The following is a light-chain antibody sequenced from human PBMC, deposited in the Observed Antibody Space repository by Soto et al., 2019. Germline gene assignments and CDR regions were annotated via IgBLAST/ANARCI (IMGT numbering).Light chain of an antibody. CDR2: GAS. Sequence: EIVMTQSPATLSVSPGERATLSCRASQSISNNFAWYHQRPGQAPRLLIYGASTRATGIPARFSGSGSGTAFTLTISCMLTHDFAYYYCQQYYNGWTFGQLTRVEIK. V-gene: IGKV3-15*01. CDR1: QSISNN. J-gene: IGKJ1*01. CDR3: QQYYNGWT.